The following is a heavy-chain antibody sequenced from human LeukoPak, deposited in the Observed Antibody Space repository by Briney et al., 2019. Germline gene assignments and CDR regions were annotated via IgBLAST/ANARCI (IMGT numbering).Heavy chain of an antibody. D-gene: IGHD1-1*01. CDR3: ARLDTPNLEDAFDI. J-gene: IGHJ3*02. Sequence: KPRESLKISCKGSGYSFTSYWIAWVRQMPGKGLEWMGIIYPGDSDTRYSPSFQGQVTISADKSISTAYLQWSSLKASDTAMYYCARLDTPNLEDAFDIWGQGTMVTVSS. CDR2: IYPGDSDT. CDR1: GYSFTSYW. V-gene: IGHV5-51*01.